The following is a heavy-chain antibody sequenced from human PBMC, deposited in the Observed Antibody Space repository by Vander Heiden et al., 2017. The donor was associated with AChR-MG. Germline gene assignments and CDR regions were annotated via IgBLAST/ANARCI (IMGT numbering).Heavy chain of an antibody. CDR1: GFTVSSSY. V-gene: IGHV3-53*02. D-gene: IGHD3-10*01. Sequence: EVQLVETGGGLIQPGGSLRLSCAASGFTVSSSYMSWVRQAPGKGLEWVSIIYSGGNTYYADSVKGRFTVSRDNSKNTLYFQMNNLRDEDTGVYFCARSISGRLLALDVWGQGTRVSVSS. CDR3: ARSISGRLLALDV. CDR2: IYSGGNT. J-gene: IGHJ3*01.